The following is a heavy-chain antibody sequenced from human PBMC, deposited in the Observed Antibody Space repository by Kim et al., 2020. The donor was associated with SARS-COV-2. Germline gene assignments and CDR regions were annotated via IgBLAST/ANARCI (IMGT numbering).Heavy chain of an antibody. J-gene: IGHJ6*02. D-gene: IGHD3-10*01. Sequence: VKVSCKASGYTFTSYYVHWVRQAPGQGLEWMGTINPSGGTTSHTQKFQGRVTMTRDTSTSTVYMELSSLRSEDTAVYYCASGLSRGVRGVMRYFGMDVWGQGTTVTVSS. CDR2: INPSGGTT. V-gene: IGHV1-46*01. CDR1: GYTFTSYY. CDR3: ASGLSRGVRGVMRYFGMDV.